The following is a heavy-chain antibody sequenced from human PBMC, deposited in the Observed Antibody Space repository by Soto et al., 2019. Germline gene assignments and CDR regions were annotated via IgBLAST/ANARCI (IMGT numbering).Heavy chain of an antibody. CDR2: IYYSGST. V-gene: IGHV4-31*03. J-gene: IGHJ5*02. Sequence: QVQLQESGPGLVKPSQTLSLTCTVSGGSISSGGYYWSWIRQHPGKGLEWIGYIYYSGSTYYNPSLKSRVTISVDTSKNQFSLKLSSVTAADTAVYYCARNYRSYYYDSSGYYFCSPAGCGWFDPWGQGTLVTVSS. CDR3: ARNYRSYYYDSSGYYFCSPAGCGWFDP. D-gene: IGHD3-22*01. CDR1: GGSISSGGYY.